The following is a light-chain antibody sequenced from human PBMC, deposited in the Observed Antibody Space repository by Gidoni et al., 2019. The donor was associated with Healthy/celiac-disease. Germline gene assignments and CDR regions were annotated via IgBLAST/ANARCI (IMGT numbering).Light chain of an antibody. CDR1: SSNIGSNT. J-gene: IGLJ1*01. CDR3: AAWDDSLNVL. V-gene: IGLV1-44*01. Sequence: QSVLTQPPSASGTPGQRVTISCSGSSSNIGSNTVNWYQQLPGTAPKLLIDSNNQRPSGVPDRFSGSKSGTSASLAISGLQSEDEADYYCAAWDDSLNVLFGTGTKVTVL. CDR2: SNN.